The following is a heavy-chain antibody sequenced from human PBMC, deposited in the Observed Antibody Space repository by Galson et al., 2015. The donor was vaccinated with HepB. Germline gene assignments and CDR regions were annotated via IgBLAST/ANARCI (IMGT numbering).Heavy chain of an antibody. CDR1: GFSFNNAW. D-gene: IGHD5-24*01. CDR2: IKSKTDGGTT. J-gene: IGHJ5*01. V-gene: IGHV3-15*01. CDR3: ARWTSGMCDS. Sequence: SLRLSCAGSGFSFNNAWMNWVRQAPGKGLEWVGRIKSKTDGGTTDYAAPVKGRFAISRDDSKNTLYLQMNSLKTEDTAVYYCARWTSGMCDSWGQGTLVTVSS.